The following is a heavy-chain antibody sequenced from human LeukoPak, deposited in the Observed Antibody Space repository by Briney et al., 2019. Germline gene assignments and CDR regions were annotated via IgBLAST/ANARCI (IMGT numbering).Heavy chain of an antibody. D-gene: IGHD2-2*01. Sequence: GGSLRLSCVASGFTFSSYWMTWVRQAPGKGLEWVANMRQDGNEKYYVDSVRGRFTISRDNAKNSLYLQMNSLRAEDTALYYCARRGIVVVPAAITPIGDFWSGYYPDYYYYYMDVWGKGTTVTVSS. CDR1: GFTFSSYW. CDR3: ARRGIVVVPAAITPIGDFWSGYYPDYYYYYMDV. CDR2: MRQDGNEK. J-gene: IGHJ6*03. V-gene: IGHV3-7*03.